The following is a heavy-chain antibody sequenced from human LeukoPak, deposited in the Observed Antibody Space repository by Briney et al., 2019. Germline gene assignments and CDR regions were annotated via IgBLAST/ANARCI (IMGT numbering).Heavy chain of an antibody. CDR3: TFSETGDSRGYDAFDI. J-gene: IGHJ3*02. V-gene: IGHV3-74*03. Sequence: PGGSLRLSCAASGFTFSRYWRQWVRQAPGKGLVWVSRINSDGRTTEYADSVKGRFTISRDNAKNTLYLQMNTLRDEDTAVYYCTFSETGDSRGYDAFDIWGQGTMVTVSS. D-gene: IGHD6-25*01. CDR1: GFTFSRYW. CDR2: INSDGRTT.